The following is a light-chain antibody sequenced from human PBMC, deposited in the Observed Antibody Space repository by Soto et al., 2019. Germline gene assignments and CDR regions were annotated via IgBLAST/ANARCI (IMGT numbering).Light chain of an antibody. V-gene: IGLV1-47*02. CDR2: SNN. CDR3: AAWDDSLSGPV. J-gene: IGLJ2*01. CDR1: SSNIGSNY. Sequence: QCVLTQPPSASGTPGQRVTISCSGSSSNIGSNYVYWYQQLPGTAPKLLIYSNNQRPSGVPDRFSGSKSGTSASLAISGLRSEDEADYYCAAWDDSLSGPVFGGGTKLTVL.